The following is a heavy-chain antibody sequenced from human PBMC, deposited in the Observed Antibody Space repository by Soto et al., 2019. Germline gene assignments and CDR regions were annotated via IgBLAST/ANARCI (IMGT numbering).Heavy chain of an antibody. CDR1: GFTFSSYI. CDR3: AREGYIAVAGTRWFDP. CDR2: ISYDESNK. Sequence: QVQLVESGGGVVQPGRSLRLSCAGSGFTFSSYIMHRVRQAPGKGLEWVAVISYDESNKYYGDSVKGRFTISRDNSKNTVFLQMNSLRAEDTAVYYCAREGYIAVAGTRWFDPWGQGTLVTVSS. V-gene: IGHV3-30-3*01. D-gene: IGHD6-19*01. J-gene: IGHJ5*02.